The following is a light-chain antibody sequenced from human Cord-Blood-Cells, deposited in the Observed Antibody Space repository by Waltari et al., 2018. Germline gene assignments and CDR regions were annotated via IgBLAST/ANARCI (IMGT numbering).Light chain of an antibody. J-gene: IGLJ2*01. CDR2: EVS. CDR1: SSDVGGCNY. V-gene: IGLV2-8*01. CDR3: SSYAGSNNVV. Sequence: QSALTQPPSASGSPGQSVTIPCTGTSSDVGGCNYVSWYQQHPGKAPNLMIYEVSKRPSGVPDRFSGSKSGNTASLTVSGLQAEDEADYYCSSYAGSNNVVFGGGTKLTVL.